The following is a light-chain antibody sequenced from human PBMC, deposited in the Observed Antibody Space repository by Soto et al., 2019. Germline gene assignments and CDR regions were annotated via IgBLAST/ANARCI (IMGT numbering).Light chain of an antibody. CDR3: RQYDNIPSP. J-gene: IGKJ5*01. V-gene: IGKV1-33*01. CDR2: DAS. Sequence: DIQMTQSPSSLSAAVGDRVPISCQASRDIIKCLNRYQQKPGKAPKLLSYDASDLETGVPSRLSGSGSGTDFTFTIISLQPEDIATYYIRQYDNIPSPFGQGTRLEIQ. CDR1: RDIIKC.